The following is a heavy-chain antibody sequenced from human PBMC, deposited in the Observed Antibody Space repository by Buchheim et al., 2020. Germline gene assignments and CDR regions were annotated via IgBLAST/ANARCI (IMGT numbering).Heavy chain of an antibody. CDR2: ISSDGSII. D-gene: IGHD5-12*01. CDR3: AREAYSSGYAGTWDV. CDR1: GLTFSTSV. J-gene: IGHJ6*02. V-gene: IGHV3-30*01. Sequence: QVQLLESGGGVVQPGRSLRLSCAASGLTFSTSVMHWVRQAPDRGLEWVAVISSDGSIIVYLDSVKDRFTISRDNSKNTVYLQMNSLGADDTAVYYCAREAYSSGYAGTWDVWGQGTT.